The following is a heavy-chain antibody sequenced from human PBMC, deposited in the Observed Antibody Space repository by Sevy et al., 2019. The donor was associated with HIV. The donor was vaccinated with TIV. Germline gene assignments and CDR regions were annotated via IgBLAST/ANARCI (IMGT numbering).Heavy chain of an antibody. D-gene: IGHD1-7*01. CDR2: INQDGSEK. CDR1: GFTFSNYW. CDR3: AREQITGSTPDYFDS. Sequence: GGSLRLSCAASGFTFSNYWMSWVRQAPGKGLECVANINQDGSEKYYLDSVKGRFIVSRDNAKNSQYLQMNSMRAEDSAVYYCAREQITGSTPDYFDSWGQGTLVTVSS. V-gene: IGHV3-7*01. J-gene: IGHJ4*02.